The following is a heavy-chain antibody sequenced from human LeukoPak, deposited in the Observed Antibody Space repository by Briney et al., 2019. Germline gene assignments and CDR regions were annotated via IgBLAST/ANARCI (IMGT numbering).Heavy chain of an antibody. D-gene: IGHD1-1*01. CDR1: RFTFSSYA. CDR3: AIGIQLPD. CDR2: IKQNGTET. J-gene: IGHJ4*02. Sequence: QSGGSLRLSCAASRFTFSSYAMSWVRQAPGKGLEWVANIKQNGTETNYVDSVKGRFIISRDNAKNSLYLEMNSLRAEDTAVYYCAIGIQLPDWGQGTLVTVSS. V-gene: IGHV3-7*01.